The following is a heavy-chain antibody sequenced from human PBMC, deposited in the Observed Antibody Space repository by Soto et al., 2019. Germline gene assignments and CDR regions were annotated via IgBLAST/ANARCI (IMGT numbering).Heavy chain of an antibody. CDR3: ARDLTGTGWFDP. CDR2: INAGNGNT. CDR1: GYTFTSYA. V-gene: IGHV1-3*01. Sequence: ASVKVSCKASGYTFTSYAIHWVRQAPGQRLEWMGWINAGNGNTKYSQKFQGRVTITRDTSASTAYMELSSLRSEDTAVYYCARDLTGTGWFDPWGQGTLVTVSS. J-gene: IGHJ5*02. D-gene: IGHD1-20*01.